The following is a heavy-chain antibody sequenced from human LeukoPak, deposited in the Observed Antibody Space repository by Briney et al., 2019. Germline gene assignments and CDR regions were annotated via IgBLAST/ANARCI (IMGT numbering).Heavy chain of an antibody. CDR1: GFTFSSYW. J-gene: IGHJ4*02. CDR2: IKNDGAVK. CDR3: AKDSYSKGDF. Sequence: GGSLRLSCAASGFTFSSYWMTWVRQAPGKGLEWVANIKNDGAVKNYVDSVKGRFTISRDNAKNSLYLQMNSLRAEDTAVYYCAKDSYSKGDFWGQGVLVTVSS. V-gene: IGHV3-7*01. D-gene: IGHD6-13*01.